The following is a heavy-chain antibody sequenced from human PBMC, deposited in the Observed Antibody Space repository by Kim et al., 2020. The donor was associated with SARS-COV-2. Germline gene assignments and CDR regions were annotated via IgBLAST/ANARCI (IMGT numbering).Heavy chain of an antibody. CDR3: ASSEVVIATFDY. Sequence: KYSQKFQGRVTITRDTSASTAYMELSSLRSEDTAVYYCASSEVVIATFDYWGQGTLVTVSS. J-gene: IGHJ4*02. D-gene: IGHD2-21*01. V-gene: IGHV1-3*01.